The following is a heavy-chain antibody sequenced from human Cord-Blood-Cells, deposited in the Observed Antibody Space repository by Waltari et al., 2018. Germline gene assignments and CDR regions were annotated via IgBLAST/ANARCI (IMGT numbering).Heavy chain of an antibody. CDR1: GFTVSSYA. CDR3: AKSLDSSGWFDY. CDR2: ISGSGGST. V-gene: IGHV3-23*01. Sequence: EVQLLEAGGGLVQAGGSLRLSCAVSGFTVSSYAMRWFRQAPGKGLEWVSAISGSGGSTYYADSVKGRFTISRDNSKNTLYLQMNSLRAEDTAVYYCAKSLDSSGWFDYWGQGTLVTVSS. D-gene: IGHD6-19*01. J-gene: IGHJ4*02.